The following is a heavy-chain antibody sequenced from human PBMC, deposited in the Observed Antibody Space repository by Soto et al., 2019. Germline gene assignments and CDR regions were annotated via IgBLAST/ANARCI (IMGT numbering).Heavy chain of an antibody. CDR3: ARASGWYPSDAFAI. Sequence: EAQLVESGGGLVQPGGSLRLSCAASGFTFATYSMNWVRQAPGKGLEWVSYISDSSATRYYADSVTGRFTISRDNATNSLYLQMNSLRDEDSALYYCARASGWYPSDAFAIWGQGTPVTVSS. J-gene: IGHJ3*02. CDR2: ISDSSATR. D-gene: IGHD6-19*01. CDR1: GFTFATYS. V-gene: IGHV3-48*02.